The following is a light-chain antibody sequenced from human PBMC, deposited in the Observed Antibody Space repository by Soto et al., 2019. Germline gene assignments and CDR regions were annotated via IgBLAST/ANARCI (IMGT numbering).Light chain of an antibody. J-gene: IGLJ1*01. Sequence: QSVLTQPASVSGSPGQSITISCTGTSSDVGNYKYVSWYQQHPGKAPKLMIYEVSNRPSGVSNRFSGSKSGNTASLTISGLQAEDETDYYCFSDTSGGTYVFGTGTKVTVL. CDR1: SSDVGNYKY. V-gene: IGLV2-14*01. CDR2: EVS. CDR3: FSDTSGGTYV.